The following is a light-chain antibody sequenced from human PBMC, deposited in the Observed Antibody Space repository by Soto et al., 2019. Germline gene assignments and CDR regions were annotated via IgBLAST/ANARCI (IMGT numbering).Light chain of an antibody. CDR2: EAS. CDR1: HDISTF. J-gene: IGKJ5*01. V-gene: IGKV1-9*01. CDR3: QQLYSLPST. Sequence: DIQLTQSPSLLSASIGDRVTITCRASHDISTFLAWYQQKPGKAPKLLIYEASTLQSGVPSRFSGSGSGTEFTLTISGLLPEDFAAYHCQQLYSLPSTYGQGTLL.